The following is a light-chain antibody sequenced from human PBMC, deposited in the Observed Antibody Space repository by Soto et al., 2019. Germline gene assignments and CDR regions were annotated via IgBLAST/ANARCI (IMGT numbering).Light chain of an antibody. CDR2: GAS. CDR1: QSVSSN. J-gene: IGKJ5*01. V-gene: IGKV3-15*01. Sequence: EIVMTQSPATVSVSPGERATLSCRASQSVSSNLAWYQQKPGQAPRLLIYGASTRATGIPARFSGSGSGTEFTLTISSLQSEDFAVYYCQQHNNWPPITFGQGTRLEIK. CDR3: QQHNNWPPIT.